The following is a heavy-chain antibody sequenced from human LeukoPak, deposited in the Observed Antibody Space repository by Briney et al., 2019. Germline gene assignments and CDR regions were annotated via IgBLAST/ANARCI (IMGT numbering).Heavy chain of an antibody. CDR1: GFTSSTYW. J-gene: IGHJ5*02. CDR2: IHDDGKST. V-gene: IGHV3-74*01. Sequence: PGGSLRLSCAASGFTSSTYWMHWVRQAPGKGLVWVSRIHDDGKSTTYADSVKGRFTISRDNAKNTLYLQMNSLRAEDTAVYYCARVRGYSFGLVSWGQGTLVTVSS. CDR3: ARVRGYSFGLVS. D-gene: IGHD5-18*01.